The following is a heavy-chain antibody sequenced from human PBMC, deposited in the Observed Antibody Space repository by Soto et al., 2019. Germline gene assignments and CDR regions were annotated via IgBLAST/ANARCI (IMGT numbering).Heavy chain of an antibody. Sequence: EVQLLESGGGLVQPGGSLRLSCAASGVTFSTYAMSWVRQAPGKGLEWVSAISRSGGSTYYADSVKGRFTVSRDNPENMLYLQMNSLRAEHTAVYFCAKGSASTYYFDSWGQGTLVTVSS. V-gene: IGHV3-23*01. CDR1: GVTFSTYA. CDR3: AKGSASTYYFDS. J-gene: IGHJ4*02. CDR2: ISRSGGST. D-gene: IGHD6-19*01.